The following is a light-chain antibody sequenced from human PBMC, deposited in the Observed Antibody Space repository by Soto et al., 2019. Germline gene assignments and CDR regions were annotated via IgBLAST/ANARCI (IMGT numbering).Light chain of an antibody. Sequence: EIVLTQSPVTLSLSPGERATLSCRASQSVSSYLAWYQQKPGQAPRLLIYDASNRATGIPARFSGSGSGTDFALTISSLEPEDFAVYYCQQRSNWPGGTFGQGTKVEIK. V-gene: IGKV3-11*01. CDR1: QSVSSY. CDR3: QQRSNWPGGT. J-gene: IGKJ1*01. CDR2: DAS.